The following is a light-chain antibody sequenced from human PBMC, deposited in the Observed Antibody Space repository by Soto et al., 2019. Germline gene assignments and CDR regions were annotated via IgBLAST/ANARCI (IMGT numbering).Light chain of an antibody. Sequence: EIVLTQSPGTLSLSPGERATLSCRASQSVSDSYLAWYQQKPGQAPRLLISGASSRATCIPDRFSGSGSGTDFTLTISRLEPEDFAVYYCQQYGSSPYTFGQGTKLEIK. J-gene: IGKJ2*01. CDR3: QQYGSSPYT. CDR1: QSVSDSY. V-gene: IGKV3-20*01. CDR2: GAS.